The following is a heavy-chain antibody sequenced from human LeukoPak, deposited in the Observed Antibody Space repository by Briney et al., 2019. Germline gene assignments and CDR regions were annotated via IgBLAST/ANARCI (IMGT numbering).Heavy chain of an antibody. Sequence: PSETLSLTCTVSGGSISSYYWSWIRQPPGKGLEWIGYIYYSGSTNYNPSLKSRVTISVDTSKNQFSLKLSSVTAADTAVYYCARSARAVAGHRYYYGMDVWGQGTTVTVSS. CDR3: ARSARAVAGHRYYYGMDV. J-gene: IGHJ6*02. D-gene: IGHD6-19*01. CDR1: GGSISSYY. V-gene: IGHV4-59*01. CDR2: IYYSGST.